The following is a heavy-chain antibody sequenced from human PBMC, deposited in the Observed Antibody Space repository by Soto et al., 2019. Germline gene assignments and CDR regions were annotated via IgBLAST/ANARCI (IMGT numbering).Heavy chain of an antibody. D-gene: IGHD6-13*01. CDR3: ARLPYSSSWSYYYYMDV. CDR1: GGSISSYY. Sequence: SETLSLTCTVSGGSISSYYWSWIRQPSGKGLEWIGYIYYSGSTNYNPSLKSRVTISVDTSKNQFSLKLSSVTAADTAVYYCARLPYSSSWSYYYYMDVWGKGTTVTV. V-gene: IGHV4-59*08. CDR2: IYYSGST. J-gene: IGHJ6*03.